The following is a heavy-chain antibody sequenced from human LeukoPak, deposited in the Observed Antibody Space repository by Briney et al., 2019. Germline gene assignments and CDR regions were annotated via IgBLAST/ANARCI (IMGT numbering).Heavy chain of an antibody. CDR1: GYTFTSNY. CDR3: ARDSPYSSSWYDTEYFQH. V-gene: IGHV1-46*01. D-gene: IGHD6-13*01. J-gene: IGHJ1*01. Sequence: ASVKVSCKAFGYTFTSNYMHWVRQAPGQGPECPPPPTPSGGSTTYAQKFQGRVTLTRDMSTSTVYMELSRLRSDDTAVYYCARDSPYSSSWYDTEYFQHWGQGTLVTVSS. CDR2: PTPSGGST.